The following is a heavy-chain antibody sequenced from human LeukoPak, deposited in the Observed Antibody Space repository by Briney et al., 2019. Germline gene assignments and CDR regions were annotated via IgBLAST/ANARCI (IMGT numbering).Heavy chain of an antibody. CDR2: ISAYNGNT. J-gene: IGHJ4*02. Sequence: ASVKVSCKASGYIFTSFYMHWVRQAPGQGLEWMGWISAYNGNTNYAQKLQGRVTMTTDTSTSTAYMELRSLRFDDTAVYYCARESGIYCSSTSGSLCYFDYWGQGTLVTVSS. CDR3: ARESGIYCSSTSGSLCYFDY. D-gene: IGHD2-2*01. V-gene: IGHV1-18*04. CDR1: GYIFTSFY.